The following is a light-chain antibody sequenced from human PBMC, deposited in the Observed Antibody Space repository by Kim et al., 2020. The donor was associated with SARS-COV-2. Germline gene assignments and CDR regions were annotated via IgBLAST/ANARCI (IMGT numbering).Light chain of an antibody. CDR1: QSISDC. J-gene: IGKJ1*01. V-gene: IGKV1-5*03. CDR2: RAS. CDR3: QQYNTSPWT. Sequence: ESVGDRVTIICRASQSISDCLAWYQQKPGEAPNLLIYRASNLHAGVPSRFTGSGSGTDFTLTISSLEPDDFATYYCQQYNTSPWTFGQGTKVDIK.